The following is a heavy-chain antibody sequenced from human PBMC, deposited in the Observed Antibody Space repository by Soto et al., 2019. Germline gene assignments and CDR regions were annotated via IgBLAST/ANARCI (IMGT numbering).Heavy chain of an antibody. Sequence: GGSLRLSCAASGFTFSSYGMHWVRQVPGKGLEWVAVISYDGSNKYYADSVKGRFTISRDNSKNTLYLQMNSLRAEDTAVYYCAKTSLDYGGNSELDYWGQGTLVTVSS. J-gene: IGHJ4*02. V-gene: IGHV3-30*18. D-gene: IGHD4-17*01. CDR1: GFTFSSYG. CDR3: AKTSLDYGGNSELDY. CDR2: ISYDGSNK.